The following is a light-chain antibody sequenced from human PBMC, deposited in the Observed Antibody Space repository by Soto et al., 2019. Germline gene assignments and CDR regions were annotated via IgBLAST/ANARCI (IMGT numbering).Light chain of an antibody. CDR2: SNP. CDR1: SSNIGSNT. V-gene: IGLV1-44*01. Sequence: QAVVTQPPSASGTPGQRVTISCSGSSSNIGSNTVNWYQQLPGTAPKLVIHSNPQRPSGVPDRFSGSKSGTSASLAISGLQSEDEADYYCAAWDDSLTGFVVFGGGTKLTVL. CDR3: AAWDDSLTGFVV. J-gene: IGLJ2*01.